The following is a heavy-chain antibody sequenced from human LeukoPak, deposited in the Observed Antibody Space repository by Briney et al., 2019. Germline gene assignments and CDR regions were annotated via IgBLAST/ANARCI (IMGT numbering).Heavy chain of an antibody. CDR1: GFTFSSYG. Sequence: PGGSLRLSCAASGFTFSSYGMHWVRQAPGKGLEWVAVISYDGSNKYYADSVKGRFTISRDNSKNTLYLQMNSLRAEDTAVYYCAKDFYDILTGYGAFDIWGQGTMVTVSS. D-gene: IGHD3-9*01. CDR3: AKDFYDILTGYGAFDI. V-gene: IGHV3-30*18. CDR2: ISYDGSNK. J-gene: IGHJ3*02.